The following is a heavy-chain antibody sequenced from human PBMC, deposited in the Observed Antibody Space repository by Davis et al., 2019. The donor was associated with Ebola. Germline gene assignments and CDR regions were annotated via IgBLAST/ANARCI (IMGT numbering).Heavy chain of an antibody. CDR1: VITFSSYA. CDR3: AKANNGWSYDVFDV. CDR2: ISGSGGST. J-gene: IGHJ3*01. Sequence: GGSLRLSCTDSVITFSSYAMTWVRQAPGKGLEWVSAISGSGGSTYYADSVKGRFTSSRDNSKSMVYLQARSLRAEDTALYYCAKANNGWSYDVFDVWGLGTMVIVSS. D-gene: IGHD6-19*01. V-gene: IGHV3-23*01.